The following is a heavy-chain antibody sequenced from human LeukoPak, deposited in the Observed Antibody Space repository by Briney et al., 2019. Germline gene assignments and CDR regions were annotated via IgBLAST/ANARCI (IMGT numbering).Heavy chain of an antibody. D-gene: IGHD3-9*01. CDR2: ISSSRSTI. J-gene: IGHJ3*02. Sequence: PGGSLRLSCAASGFTFSSYSMNWVRQAPGEGLEWVSYISSSRSTIYYADSVKGRFTISRDNAKNSLYLQMNSLRAEDTAVYYCARSGLDILTPFDAFDIWGQGTMVTVSS. CDR3: ARSGLDILTPFDAFDI. V-gene: IGHV3-48*01. CDR1: GFTFSSYS.